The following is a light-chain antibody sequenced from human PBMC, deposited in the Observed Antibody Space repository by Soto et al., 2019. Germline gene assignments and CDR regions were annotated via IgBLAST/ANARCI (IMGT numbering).Light chain of an antibody. CDR3: QLWDGSVDQSGV. Sequence: SYELTQPPSVSVAPGQTARITCGGNSIGTKSVHWYQQKPGQAPVLVVYDDSDRPSGIPERFSGSNSGSTATLTISRVEAGDEADYYCQLWDGSVDQSGVFGGGTKLTVL. CDR2: DDS. J-gene: IGLJ2*01. V-gene: IGLV3-21*02. CDR1: SIGTKS.